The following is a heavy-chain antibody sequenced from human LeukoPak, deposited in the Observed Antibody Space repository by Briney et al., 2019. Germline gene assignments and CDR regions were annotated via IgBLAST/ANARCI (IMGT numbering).Heavy chain of an antibody. D-gene: IGHD2-2*01. CDR3: ARDIVVVPAATNWFDP. CDR2: ITYSGGRT. V-gene: IGHV3-23*01. J-gene: IGHJ5*02. CDR1: GFTFSAYA. Sequence: PGGSLRLSCAASGFTFSAYAMNWVRQAPGKGLEWVSAITYSGGRTYYADSVKGRFTISRDNAKNSLYLQMNSLRAEDTAVYYCARDIVVVPAATNWFDPWGQGTLVTVSS.